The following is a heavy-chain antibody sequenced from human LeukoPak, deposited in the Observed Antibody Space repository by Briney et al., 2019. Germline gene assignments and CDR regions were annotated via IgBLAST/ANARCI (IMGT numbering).Heavy chain of an antibody. D-gene: IGHD6-6*01. CDR3: ATLFIAARPAKFAY. CDR1: GGSFSGYY. Sequence: PSETLSHTCAVYGGSFSGYYWSWIRQPPGKGLEWIGEINHSGSTNYNPSLKSRVTISVDTSKNQFSLKLSSVTAADTAVYYCATLFIAARPAKFAYWGQGTLVTVSS. J-gene: IGHJ4*02. CDR2: INHSGST. V-gene: IGHV4-34*01.